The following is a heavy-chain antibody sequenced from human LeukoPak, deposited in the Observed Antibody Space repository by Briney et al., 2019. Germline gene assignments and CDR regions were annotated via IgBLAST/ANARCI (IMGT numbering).Heavy chain of an antibody. CDR2: IWYDGSNK. D-gene: IGHD3-22*01. CDR1: GFTFSSYG. Sequence: GGSLRLSCAASGFTFSSYGMHWVRQAPGKGLEWVAVIWYDGSNKYYADSVEGRFTISRDNSKNTLYLQMNSLRAEDTAVYYCAKAGHYYDSSGYYSSYYYYYMDVWGKGTTVTVSS. J-gene: IGHJ6*03. CDR3: AKAGHYYDSSGYYSSYYYYYMDV. V-gene: IGHV3-33*06.